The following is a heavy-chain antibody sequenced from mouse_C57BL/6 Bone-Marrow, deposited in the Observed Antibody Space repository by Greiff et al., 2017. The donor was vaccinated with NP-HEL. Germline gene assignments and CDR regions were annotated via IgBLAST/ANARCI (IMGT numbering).Heavy chain of an antibody. Sequence: VQLQQSGPELVKPGDSVKISCKASGYSFTGYFMNWVMQSHGKSLEWIGRINPYNGDTFSNQKFKGKGTLTVDKSSSTAHMELRSLTSEDSAVYYCARDHEAYWGQGTLVTVSA. J-gene: IGHJ3*01. CDR1: GYSFTGYF. V-gene: IGHV1-20*01. CDR3: ARDHEAY. CDR2: INPYNGDT.